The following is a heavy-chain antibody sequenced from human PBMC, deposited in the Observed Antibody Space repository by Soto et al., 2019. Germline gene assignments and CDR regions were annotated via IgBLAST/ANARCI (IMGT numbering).Heavy chain of an antibody. Sequence: QLQVVQSGAEVKEPGASVKVSCMASGYSSSNYYTHWVRQAPGQGRAWMGIVNPNGASTNYAQRFQGGVTLTRDTSTNTEYMELSRLTSDDAGVYFCASVTTIWSNWGQGTLVTVSS. V-gene: IGHV1-46*01. J-gene: IGHJ4*02. CDR2: VNPNGAST. CDR1: GYSSSNYY. D-gene: IGHD2-21*02. CDR3: ASVTTIWSN.